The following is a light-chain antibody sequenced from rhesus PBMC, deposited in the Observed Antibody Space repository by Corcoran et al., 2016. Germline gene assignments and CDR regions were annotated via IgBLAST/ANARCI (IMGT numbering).Light chain of an antibody. CDR1: QSLNSY. J-gene: IGKJ1*01. CDR3: QQYNNWDRT. Sequence: EIVMTQSPATLSLSPGERATLSCRASQSLNSYVAWYQQRPAQAHRLLIYGASSRATGIPDRCSGRGFGTEFTLIISSLEPEDGGVYYCQQYNNWDRTFVQGTKVEIK. CDR2: GAS. V-gene: IGKV3S9*01.